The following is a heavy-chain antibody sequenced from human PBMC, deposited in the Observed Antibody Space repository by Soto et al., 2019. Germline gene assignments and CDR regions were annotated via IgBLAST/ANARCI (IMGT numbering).Heavy chain of an antibody. CDR2: IKQDGSER. J-gene: IGHJ4*02. Sequence: GGSLRLSCATSGFSFSDYWMSWVRQAPGKGLEWLANIKQDGSERYYVDSVKGRFTISRDNAERSLYLQMNSLRVEDTAVYYCTRGRSGSASWGLGTLVTVSS. CDR3: TRGRSGSAS. V-gene: IGHV3-7*01. CDR1: GFSFSDYW.